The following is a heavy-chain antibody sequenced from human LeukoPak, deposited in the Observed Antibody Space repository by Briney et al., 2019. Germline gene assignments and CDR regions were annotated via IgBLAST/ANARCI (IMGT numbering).Heavy chain of an antibody. D-gene: IGHD5-12*01. CDR1: GFTVSSNY. V-gene: IGHV3-66*02. CDR2: IYSGGST. Sequence: GGSLRPSCAASGFTVSSNYMSWVRQAPGKGLEWVSVIYSGGSTYYADSVKGRFTISRDNSKNTLYLQMNSLRAEDTAVYYCARDLATIAHYYYYMDVWGKGTTVTVSS. CDR3: ARDLATIAHYYYYMDV. J-gene: IGHJ6*03.